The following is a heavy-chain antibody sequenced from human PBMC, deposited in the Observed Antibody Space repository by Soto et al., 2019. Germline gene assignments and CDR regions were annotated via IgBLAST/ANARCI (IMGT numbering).Heavy chain of an antibody. CDR1: GDTFSFYS. CDR2: VNPILSMS. CDR3: TTSYGSGYRAFDY. J-gene: IGHJ4*02. V-gene: IGHV1-69*04. D-gene: IGHD3-10*01. Sequence: QVQLVQSGAEVKRPGSSVKVSCKASGDTFSFYSINWVRQAPGLGLEWMGRVNPILSMSNYAQRFQGRVTMTADQSTSTAYMELSCLRSEDTAMYYCTTSYGSGYRAFDYWGQGALVTVSS.